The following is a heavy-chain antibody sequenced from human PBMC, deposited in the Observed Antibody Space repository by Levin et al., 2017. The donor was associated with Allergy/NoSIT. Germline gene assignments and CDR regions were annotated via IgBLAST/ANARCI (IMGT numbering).Heavy chain of an antibody. CDR3: ARHTSGSYHAPFDN. CDR1: GYNFTNYW. D-gene: IGHD1-1*01. V-gene: IGHV5-51*01. Sequence: RGESLKISCKGSGYNFTNYWIGWVRQMPGKGLEWMGIIYPADSDTRYSPSFQGQVTISADKSISTAYLQWSSLEASDTGIYYCARHTSGSYHAPFDNWGQGTLVTVSS. CDR2: IYPADSDT. J-gene: IGHJ4*02.